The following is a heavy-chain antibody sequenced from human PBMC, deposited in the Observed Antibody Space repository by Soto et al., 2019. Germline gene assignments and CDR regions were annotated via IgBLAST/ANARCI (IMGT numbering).Heavy chain of an antibody. Sequence: PSETLSLTCTIPGDSISISSYYWAWIRQPPGKGLEWIGSMYYSGSTYNNPPLKSRVTMSVDTPKKQFSLILSSVTAADTAVYYCAAMLIVGATPYYFDYLDEGNLVT. V-gene: IGHV4-39*01. D-gene: IGHD1-26*01. CDR1: GDSISISSYY. CDR3: AAMLIVGATPYYFDY. CDR2: MYYSGST. J-gene: IGHJ4*01.